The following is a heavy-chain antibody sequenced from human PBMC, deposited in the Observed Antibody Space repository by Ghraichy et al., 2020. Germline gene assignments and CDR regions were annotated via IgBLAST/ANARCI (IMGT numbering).Heavy chain of an antibody. Sequence: SETLSLTCAVYGGSFSGYYWSWIRQPPGKGLEWIGEINHSGSTNYNPSLKSRVTISVDTSKNQFSLKLSSVTAADTAVYYCARGPGTSLRYFDWLLRYYGMDVWGQGTTVTVSS. D-gene: IGHD3-9*01. V-gene: IGHV4-34*01. CDR2: INHSGST. CDR3: ARGPGTSLRYFDWLLRYYGMDV. CDR1: GGSFSGYY. J-gene: IGHJ6*02.